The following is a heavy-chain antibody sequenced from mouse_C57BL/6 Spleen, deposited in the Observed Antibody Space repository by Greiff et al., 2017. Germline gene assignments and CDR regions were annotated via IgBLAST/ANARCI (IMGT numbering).Heavy chain of an antibody. CDR2: IYPSDSET. CDR3: ARGIYYDYPY. D-gene: IGHD2-4*01. CDR1: GYTFTSYW. Sequence: QVQLQQPGAELVRPGSSVKLSCKASGYTFTSYWMDWVKQRPGQGLEWIGNIYPSDSETHYNQKFKDKATLTVDKSSNTAYMQLSSLTSEDSAVYYCARGIYYDYPYWGQGTTLTVSS. J-gene: IGHJ2*01. V-gene: IGHV1-61*01.